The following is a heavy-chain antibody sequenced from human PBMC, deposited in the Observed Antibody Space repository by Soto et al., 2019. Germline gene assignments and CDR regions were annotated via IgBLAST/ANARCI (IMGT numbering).Heavy chain of an antibody. CDR3: ARQRTNWGGEAFDI. CDR1: GGSISSSSYY. V-gene: IGHV4-39*01. Sequence: SETLSLTCTVSGGSISSSSYYWGWIRQPPGKGLEWIGSIYYSGSTYYNPSLKSRVTISVDTPKNQFSLKLSSVTAADTAVYYCARQRTNWGGEAFDIWGQGTMVTVSS. CDR2: IYYSGST. D-gene: IGHD7-27*01. J-gene: IGHJ3*02.